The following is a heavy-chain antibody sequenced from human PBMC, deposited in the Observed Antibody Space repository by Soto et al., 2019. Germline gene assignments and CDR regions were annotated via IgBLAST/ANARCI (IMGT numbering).Heavy chain of an antibody. CDR3: AKANQGIDIVVVPAAIRPYYYYGMDV. V-gene: IGHV3-23*01. CDR1: GFTFSSYA. CDR2: ISGSGGST. D-gene: IGHD2-2*02. Sequence: PGWALRLSCAASGFTFSSYAMSWVRQAPGKGLEWVSAISGSGGSTYYADSVKGRFTISRDNSKNTLYLQMNSLRAGDTAVYYCAKANQGIDIVVVPAAIRPYYYYGMDVWGQGTTVTVSS. J-gene: IGHJ6*02.